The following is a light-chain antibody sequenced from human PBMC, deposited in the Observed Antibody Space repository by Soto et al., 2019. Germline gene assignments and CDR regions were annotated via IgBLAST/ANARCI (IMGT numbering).Light chain of an antibody. V-gene: IGLV1-44*01. CDR1: SSNIGSNT. CDR3: AAWDDSLDGRV. CDR2: TNN. J-gene: IGLJ1*01. Sequence: QSVLTQSPAASGTPGQRVTISCSGSSSNIGSNTVTWYQQLPGTAPKLLTYTNNQRPSGVPDRFSGSKSGTSASLAISGLQSEDEADYYCAAWDDSLDGRVFGTGTKVTVL.